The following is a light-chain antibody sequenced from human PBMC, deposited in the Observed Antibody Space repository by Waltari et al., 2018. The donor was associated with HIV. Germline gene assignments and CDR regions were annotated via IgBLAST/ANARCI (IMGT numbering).Light chain of an antibody. CDR1: QTVFYRGDNKNC. J-gene: IGKJ4*01. CDR2: WAS. Sequence: DIVVTQSPDSVAVSLGERATIKCKSSQTVFYRGDNKNCLSWYQKKPGQPPKLLISWASTRESGVPDRFTGGGSGTDFTLNINNLQAEDVAVYYCQQYYNEPLTFGGGTRIEIK. V-gene: IGKV4-1*01. CDR3: QQYYNEPLT.